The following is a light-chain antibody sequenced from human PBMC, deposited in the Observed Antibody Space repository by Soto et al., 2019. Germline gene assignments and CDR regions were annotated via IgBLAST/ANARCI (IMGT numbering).Light chain of an antibody. CDR3: QQYNSYLT. V-gene: IGKV1-39*01. CDR2: AAS. CDR1: QSISNY. Sequence: DIQMTQSPSSLSASVGDRVTITCRASQSISNYLNWYQQKPGKAPKLLIYAASSLQSGVPSRFSGSGSGTDFTLTISSLQPEDFATYYCQQYNSYLTFGGRTKVDIK. J-gene: IGKJ4*01.